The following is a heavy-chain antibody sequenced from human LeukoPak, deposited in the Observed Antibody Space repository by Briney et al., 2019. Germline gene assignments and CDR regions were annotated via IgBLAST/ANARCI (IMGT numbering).Heavy chain of an antibody. J-gene: IGHJ4*02. Sequence: GESLKISFKGFGYSFTSYWIGWVRPMPGKGLEWMGIIYPSDSDTRYSPSFQGQVSISADKSISTTYLQWSSLKASDTAMYYCARPYGEIHWGQGTLVTVSS. CDR3: ARPYGEIH. CDR1: GYSFTSYW. D-gene: IGHD4-17*01. CDR2: IYPSDSDT. V-gene: IGHV5-51*01.